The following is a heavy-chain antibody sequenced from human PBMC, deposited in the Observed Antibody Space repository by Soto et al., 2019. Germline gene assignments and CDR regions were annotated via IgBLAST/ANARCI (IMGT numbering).Heavy chain of an antibody. J-gene: IGHJ3*02. CDR3: ARGKMTTVIWTAPRAFAI. V-gene: IGHV4-34*01. D-gene: IGHD4-17*01. Sequence: SETLSLTCAVYGGSFSGYYWSWIRQPPGKGLEWIGEINHSGSTNYNPSLKSRVTISVDTSKNQFSLKLSSVTAADTAVYYCARGKMTTVIWTAPRAFAIRGQGTMVTVSS. CDR2: INHSGST. CDR1: GGSFSGYY.